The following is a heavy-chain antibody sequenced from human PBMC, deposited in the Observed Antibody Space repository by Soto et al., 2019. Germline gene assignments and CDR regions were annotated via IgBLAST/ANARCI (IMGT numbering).Heavy chain of an antibody. CDR3: ATTYYYGSGSYSPPPLGYYYMDV. D-gene: IGHD3-10*01. V-gene: IGHV5-51*01. Sequence: GESLKISCKGSGYSFTSYCIGWVRQMPGKGLEWMGIIYPGDSDTRYSPSFQGQVTISADKSISTAYLQWSSLKASDTAMYYCATTYYYGSGSYSPPPLGYYYMDVWGKGTTVTVSS. CDR2: IYPGDSDT. CDR1: GYSFTSYC. J-gene: IGHJ6*03.